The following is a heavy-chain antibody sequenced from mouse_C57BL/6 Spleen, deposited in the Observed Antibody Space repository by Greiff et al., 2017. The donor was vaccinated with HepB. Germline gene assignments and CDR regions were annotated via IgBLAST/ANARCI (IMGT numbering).Heavy chain of an antibody. V-gene: IGHV1-55*01. CDR1: GYTFTSYW. Sequence: QVQLKQPGAELVKPGASVKMSCKASGYTFTSYWITWVKQRPGQGLEWIGEIYPGSGSTNYNEKFKSKATLTVDTSSSTAYMQLSSLTSEDSAVYYCARGIHYYGSSYWYFDVWGTGTTVTVSS. J-gene: IGHJ1*03. CDR3: ARGIHYYGSSYWYFDV. D-gene: IGHD1-1*01. CDR2: IYPGSGST.